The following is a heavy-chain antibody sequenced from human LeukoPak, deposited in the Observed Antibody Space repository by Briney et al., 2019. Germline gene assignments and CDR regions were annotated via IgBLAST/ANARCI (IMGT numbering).Heavy chain of an antibody. J-gene: IGHJ4*02. CDR1: GFTVSSNY. V-gene: IGHV3-66*01. CDR3: ARGEVYSNHRDY. Sequence: GGSLRLSCAASGFTVSSNYMSWVRQAPGKGLEWVSLIYSGGSTYYADPVKGRFTISRDNSKNTLFLQMNSLRAEDTAVYYCARGEVYSNHRDYWGRGTLVTVSS. CDR2: IYSGGST. D-gene: IGHD4-11*01.